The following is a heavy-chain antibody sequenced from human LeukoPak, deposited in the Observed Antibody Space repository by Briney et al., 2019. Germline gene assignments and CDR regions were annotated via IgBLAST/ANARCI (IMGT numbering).Heavy chain of an antibody. CDR1: GFTFSSYA. D-gene: IGHD3-9*01. J-gene: IGHJ4*02. CDR2: ISYDGSNK. Sequence: PGRSLRLSCAASGFTFSSYALHWVRQAPGKGLEWVAVISYDGSNKYYADSVKGRFTVSRDNSKNTLYLQMDSLRADDTAVYYCAKDDLLNLSYDILTGYHGAFDYWGQGTLVTVSS. V-gene: IGHV3-30-3*01. CDR3: AKDDLLNLSYDILTGYHGAFDY.